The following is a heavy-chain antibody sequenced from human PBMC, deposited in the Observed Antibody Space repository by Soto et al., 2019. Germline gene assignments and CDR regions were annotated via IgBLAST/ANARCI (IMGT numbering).Heavy chain of an antibody. D-gene: IGHD3-9*01. CDR2: IYTSGST. Sequence: SETLSLTCTVSGGSISSYYWSWVRQPAGKGLEGIGRIYTSGSTNYNPSLKSRVTMSVDTSKNQFSLKLSSVTAADTAVYYCARRKDYDILTGYPNDAFDIWGQGTMVTVSS. CDR3: ARRKDYDILTGYPNDAFDI. V-gene: IGHV4-4*07. J-gene: IGHJ3*02. CDR1: GGSISSYY.